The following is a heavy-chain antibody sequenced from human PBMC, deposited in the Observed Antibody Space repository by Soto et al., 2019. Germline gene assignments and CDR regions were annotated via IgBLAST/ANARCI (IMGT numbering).Heavy chain of an antibody. CDR2: INSDGSST. CDR3: ARETGYCSGGSCRDFDY. J-gene: IGHJ4*02. D-gene: IGHD2-15*01. CDR1: GFTFSSYW. V-gene: IGHV3-74*01. Sequence: GGSLRLSCAASGFTFSSYWMHWVRQAPGKGLVWVSRINSDGSSTSYADSVKGRFTISRDNAKNTLYLQMNSLRAEDTAVYYCARETGYCSGGSCRDFDYWGQGTLVTVSS.